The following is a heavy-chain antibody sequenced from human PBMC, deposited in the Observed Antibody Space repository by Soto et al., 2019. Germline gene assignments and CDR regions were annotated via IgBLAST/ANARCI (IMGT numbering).Heavy chain of an antibody. CDR3: ASHSIAAAGTQRYFDL. J-gene: IGHJ2*01. Sequence: PSETLSLTCAVSGGSISSSNWWSWVCQPPGKGLEWIGEIYHSGSTNYNPSLKSRVTISVDKSKNQFSLKLSSVTAADTAVYYCASHSIAAAGTQRYFDLWGRGTLVTVSS. D-gene: IGHD6-13*01. V-gene: IGHV4-4*02. CDR1: GGSISSSNW. CDR2: IYHSGST.